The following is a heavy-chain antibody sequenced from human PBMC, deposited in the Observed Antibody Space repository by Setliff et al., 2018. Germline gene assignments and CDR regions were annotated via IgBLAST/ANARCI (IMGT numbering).Heavy chain of an antibody. CDR1: GGSISSCY. Sequence: SETLSLTCTVSGGSISSCYWSWIRQPAGKGLEWIGYIYSSGSTYYNPSLKSRVSISVDTSKNQFSLKLSSVTAADTAVYYCARESRYYYDNLGTLDYWGQGTLVTVSS. D-gene: IGHD3-22*01. CDR3: ARESRYYYDNLGTLDY. J-gene: IGHJ4*02. CDR2: IYSSGST. V-gene: IGHV4-59*06.